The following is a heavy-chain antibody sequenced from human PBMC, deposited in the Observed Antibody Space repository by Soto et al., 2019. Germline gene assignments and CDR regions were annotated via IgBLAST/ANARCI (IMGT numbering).Heavy chain of an antibody. D-gene: IGHD6-6*01. Sequence: SETLSLTCSVSGGSTSSYYWSWIRQPPGKGLEWIGNIYYSGSTNYNPSLKSRVTISVDTSKNQFSLKLTSVTAADTAVYFCARGPYRNSGIFDYWGQGTLVTVSS. CDR3: ARGPYRNSGIFDY. CDR2: IYYSGST. V-gene: IGHV4-59*01. CDR1: GGSTSSYY. J-gene: IGHJ4*02.